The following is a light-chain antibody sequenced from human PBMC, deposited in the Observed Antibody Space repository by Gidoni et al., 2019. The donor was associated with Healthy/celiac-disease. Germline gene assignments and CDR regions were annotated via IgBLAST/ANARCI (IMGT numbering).Light chain of an antibody. CDR1: QDISTY. CDR3: QQYYNTPLT. J-gene: IGKJ2*01. V-gene: IGKV1-33*01. Sequence: KMPKSPSSLSASVGDRVTITCQASQDISTYLNWYQQKPGKAPKLLIYDASSLETGVPSRFSGSGSGTDFTFTISSLQPEDIATYYCQQYYNTPLTFXRXTKLEIK. CDR2: DAS.